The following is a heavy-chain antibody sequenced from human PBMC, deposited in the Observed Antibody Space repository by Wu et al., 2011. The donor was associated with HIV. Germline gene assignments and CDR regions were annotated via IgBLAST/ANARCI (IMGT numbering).Heavy chain of an antibody. J-gene: IGHJ4*02. CDR1: GGSFSSYA. CDR2: IIPMFNTA. CDR3: ASRRTRGVIYEDY. D-gene: IGHD3-10*01. V-gene: IGHV1-69*14. Sequence: QVQVVQSGAEVKKPGSSVKVSCKASGGSFSSYAVSWVRLAPGQGLEWMGRIIPMFNTANYAQNFQSRLTLTADKSTSTAYMELSSLRSEDTAVYYCASRRTRGVIYEDYWGQGTLATVSS.